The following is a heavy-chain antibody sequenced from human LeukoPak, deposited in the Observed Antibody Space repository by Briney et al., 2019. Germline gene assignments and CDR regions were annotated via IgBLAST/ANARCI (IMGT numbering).Heavy chain of an antibody. CDR3: AREKGRYCSGGSCHLAY. V-gene: IGHV4-34*01. CDR2: INHSGST. D-gene: IGHD2-15*01. CDR1: GGSFSGYY. J-gene: IGHJ4*02. Sequence: SETLSLTCAVYGGSFSGYYYNWIRQPPGKGLEWIGEINHSGSTNYNPSLKSRVTKSVDTSKNQFSLKLSSVTAADTAVYYCAREKGRYCSGGSCHLAYWGQGTLVTVSS.